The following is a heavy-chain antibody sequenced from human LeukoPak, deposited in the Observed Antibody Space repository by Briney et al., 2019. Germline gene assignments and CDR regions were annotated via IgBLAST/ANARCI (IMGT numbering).Heavy chain of an antibody. CDR1: GGSISSYY. J-gene: IGHJ4*02. CDR3: AREARTYYYDSSGHFDY. CDR2: IYYSGST. Sequence: SETLSLTCTVPGGSISSYYWSWIRQPPGKGLEWIGYIYYSGSTNYNPSLKSRVTISVDTSKNQFSLKLSSVTAADTAVYYCAREARTYYYDSSGHFDYWGQGTLVTVSS. V-gene: IGHV4-59*01. D-gene: IGHD3-22*01.